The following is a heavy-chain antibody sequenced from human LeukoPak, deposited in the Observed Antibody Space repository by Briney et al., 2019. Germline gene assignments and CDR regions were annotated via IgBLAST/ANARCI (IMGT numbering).Heavy chain of an antibody. CDR2: IYNGVTT. D-gene: IGHD2-2*01. CDR1: GASVNEYY. V-gene: IGHV4-59*08. J-gene: IGHJ4*02. Sequence: PSETLSLTCVAFGASVNEYYWSWIRQPPGKALECVGYIYNGVTTSYNPALRSRVIISADKSTNQFSLRLTSMPAADTTMYYCVQSTGWPGLDFWGQGALVTVSS. CDR3: VQSTGWPGLDF.